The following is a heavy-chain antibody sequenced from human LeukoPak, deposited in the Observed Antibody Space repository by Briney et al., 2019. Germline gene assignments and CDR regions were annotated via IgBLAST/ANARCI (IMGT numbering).Heavy chain of an antibody. Sequence: ASVKVSCKASGYTFTSYDINWVRQATGQGLEWMGWMNPNSGNTGYAQKFQGRVTMTRNTSISTAYMELSSLRSDDTAVYYCAREGRYCSGGSCYSVWFDPWGQGTLVTVSS. CDR2: MNPNSGNT. CDR1: GYTFTSYD. J-gene: IGHJ5*02. V-gene: IGHV1-8*01. D-gene: IGHD2-15*01. CDR3: AREGRYCSGGSCYSVWFDP.